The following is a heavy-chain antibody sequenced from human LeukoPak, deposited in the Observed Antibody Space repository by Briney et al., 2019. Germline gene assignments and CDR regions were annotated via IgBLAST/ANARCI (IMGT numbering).Heavy chain of an antibody. D-gene: IGHD2/OR15-2a*01. V-gene: IGHV3-21*01. CDR1: GFTFSSYN. CDR2: VSSSSDYI. Sequence: PGGSLRLSCAASGFTFSSYNMNWVRQAPGKGLEWVSSVSSSSDYIYYADSVKGRFTISRDNAKNSLYLQMKSLRAEDTAVYYCARGKTSQNIVTRKTYNWFDPWGQGTLVTVSS. CDR3: ARGKTSQNIVTRKTYNWFDP. J-gene: IGHJ5*02.